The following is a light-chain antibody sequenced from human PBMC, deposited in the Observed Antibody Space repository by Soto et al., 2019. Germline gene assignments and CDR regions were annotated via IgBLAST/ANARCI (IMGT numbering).Light chain of an antibody. CDR3: ATWDDSLNGRV. Sequence: QSVLTQPPSASATPGQRVTISCSGRSSNIGSNSVNWYQQLQGTAPKVLIYTNNQRPSGVPDRFSGSKSGTSASLAISGLQSEDEADYYCATWDDSLNGRVFGGGTKVTVL. CDR2: TNN. V-gene: IGLV1-44*01. J-gene: IGLJ3*02. CDR1: SSNIGSNS.